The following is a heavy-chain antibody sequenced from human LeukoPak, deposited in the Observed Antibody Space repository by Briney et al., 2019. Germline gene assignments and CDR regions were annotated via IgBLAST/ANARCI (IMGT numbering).Heavy chain of an antibody. CDR3: ARLRRDTNGFYHYLDV. Sequence: SETLSLTCTVSGDSISNQYWSWVRQPPGKGLEWIGYIHTSGSTNYNPSLKSRVTISVDTSMNEFSLRLTSVTAADTAVYYCARLRRDTNGFYHYLDVWGNGTTVTVSS. J-gene: IGHJ6*03. V-gene: IGHV4-4*09. CDR2: IHTSGST. CDR1: GDSISNQY. D-gene: IGHD2-8*01.